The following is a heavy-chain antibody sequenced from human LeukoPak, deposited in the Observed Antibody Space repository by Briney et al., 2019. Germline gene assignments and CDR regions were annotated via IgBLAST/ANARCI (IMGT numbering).Heavy chain of an antibody. J-gene: IGHJ4*02. Sequence: GGSLRLSCAASGFTFSSYGMHWVRQAPGKGLEWVAVIWYDGSNKYYADSVKGRFTISRDNSKNTLYLQMNSLRAEDTAVYYCARDRRSAMKSSGYFDYWGQGTLVTVSS. CDR1: GFTFSSYG. CDR3: ARDRRSAMKSSGYFDY. V-gene: IGHV3-33*01. CDR2: IWYDGSNK. D-gene: IGHD3-22*01.